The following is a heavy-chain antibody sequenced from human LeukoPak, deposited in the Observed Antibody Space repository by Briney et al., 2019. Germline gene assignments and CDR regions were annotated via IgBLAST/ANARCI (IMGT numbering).Heavy chain of an antibody. CDR2: ISGSSTYT. V-gene: IGHV3-11*06. Sequence: GGSLRLSCASSGFTFSDYYMSWIRQAPGKGLEWVSHISGSSTYTNYADSVKGRFTISRDNANNSLYLQMNSLTAEDTAVFYCARVGSRGYYFDYWGQGTLVTVSS. J-gene: IGHJ4*02. CDR1: GFTFSDYY. CDR3: ARVGSRGYYFDY. D-gene: IGHD1-26*01.